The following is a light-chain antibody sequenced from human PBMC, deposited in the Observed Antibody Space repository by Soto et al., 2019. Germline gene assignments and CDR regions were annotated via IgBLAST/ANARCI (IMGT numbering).Light chain of an antibody. CDR2: DAS. CDR3: QKRSNWRPIT. J-gene: IGKJ5*01. Sequence: DIVLTQSPGTRHLSPGERATLSCRASQSISSNLAWYQQKPGQAPRLLIXDASNRATGIPARFSGSGSGTDFTLTISSLEPEDLAVSYCQKRSNWRPITFGPRTRQEIK. CDR1: QSISSN. V-gene: IGKV3-11*01.